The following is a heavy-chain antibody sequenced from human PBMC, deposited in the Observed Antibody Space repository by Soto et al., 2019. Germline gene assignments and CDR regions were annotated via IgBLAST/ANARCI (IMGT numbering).Heavy chain of an antibody. Sequence: EVQLVESGGGLVQPGGSLRLSCAASGFSLSDYWMHWVRQAPGEGLVWLSRITRDGSSTNYADSVTGRFTISRDNAKNTLYLQVNSLRGEDTAVYYCARGANGYYDFDYWGQGTLVTVSS. J-gene: IGHJ4*02. CDR1: GFSLSDYW. V-gene: IGHV3-74*01. CDR3: ARGANGYYDFDY. D-gene: IGHD5-18*01. CDR2: ITRDGSST.